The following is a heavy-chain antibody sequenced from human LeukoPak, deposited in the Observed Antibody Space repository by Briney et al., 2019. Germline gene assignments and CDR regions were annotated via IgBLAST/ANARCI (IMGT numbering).Heavy chain of an antibody. V-gene: IGHV1-69*13. CDR1: GGTFSSYA. CDR3: ARAPRSWGFDY. D-gene: IGHD7-27*01. J-gene: IGHJ4*02. CDR2: IIPIFGTA. Sequence: SVKVSCKASGGTFSSYAIGWVRQAPGQGLEWMGGIIPIFGTANYAQKFQGRVTITADESTSTAYMELTNLRSEDTAVYYCARAPRSWGFDYWGQGTLVTVSS.